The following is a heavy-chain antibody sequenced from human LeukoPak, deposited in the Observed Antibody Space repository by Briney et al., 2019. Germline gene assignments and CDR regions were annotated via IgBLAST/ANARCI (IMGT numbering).Heavy chain of an antibody. D-gene: IGHD6-19*01. CDR2: ISSSSSYI. Sequence: GGSLRLSCAASGFTFSSYSMNWVRQAPGKGLEWVSSISSSSSYIYYADSVKGRFTISRDNAKNSLYLQMNSLRVEDTAVYYCVAGSGWRFGYWGQGILVTVSS. CDR1: GFTFSSYS. V-gene: IGHV3-21*01. CDR3: VAGSGWRFGY. J-gene: IGHJ4*02.